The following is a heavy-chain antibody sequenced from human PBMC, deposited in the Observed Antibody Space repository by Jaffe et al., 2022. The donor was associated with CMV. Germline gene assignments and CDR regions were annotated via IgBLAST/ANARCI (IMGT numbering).Heavy chain of an antibody. D-gene: IGHD6-19*01. CDR1: GGSFSGYY. CDR2: INHSGST. J-gene: IGHJ3*02. CDR3: ARQRQWLADYAFDI. Sequence: QVQLQQWGAGLLKPSETLSLTCAVYGGSFSGYYWSWIRQPPGKGLEWIGEINHSGSTNYNPSLKSRVTISVDTSKNQFSLKLSSVTAADTAVYYCARQRQWLADYAFDIWGQGTMVTVSS. V-gene: IGHV4-34*01.